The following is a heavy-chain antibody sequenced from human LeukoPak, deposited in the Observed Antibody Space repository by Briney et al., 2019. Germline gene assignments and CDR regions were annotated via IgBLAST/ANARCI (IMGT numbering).Heavy chain of an antibody. J-gene: IGHJ4*02. CDR3: ATKIAAAPEYY. CDR2: IYYSGST. V-gene: IGHV4-59*01. Sequence: PSETLSLTCTVSGGSISSYYWSWIRQPPGKGLEWIGYIYYSGSTNYNPSLKSRVTISVDTSKNQFSLKLSSVTAADTAVYYCATKIAAAPEYYWGQGTLVTVSS. CDR1: GGSISSYY. D-gene: IGHD6-13*01.